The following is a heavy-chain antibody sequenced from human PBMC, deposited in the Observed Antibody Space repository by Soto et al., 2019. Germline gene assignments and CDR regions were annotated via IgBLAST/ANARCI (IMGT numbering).Heavy chain of an antibody. CDR3: ARNISNFRYYDYAMDV. J-gene: IGHJ6*02. CDR2: IYPGDSDT. V-gene: IGHV5-51*01. D-gene: IGHD4-4*01. Sequence: PGESLMISCKASVASFTISCLGRLREIPGRGLEWMGIIYPGDSDTRYSPSFQGQVTITVDKSTSTAYLQWNTLKASDNAMYYCARNISNFRYYDYAMDVWGQGTTVTVS. CDR1: VASFTISC.